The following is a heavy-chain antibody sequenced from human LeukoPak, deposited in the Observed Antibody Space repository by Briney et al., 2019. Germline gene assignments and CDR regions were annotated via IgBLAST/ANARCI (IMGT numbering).Heavy chain of an antibody. CDR3: ARGDSSGILTFPDEYFQH. CDR1: GFSFSSYS. CDR2: ISSSSSYI. V-gene: IGHV3-21*01. J-gene: IGHJ1*01. D-gene: IGHD3-22*01. Sequence: GGSLRLSCVASGFSFSSYSMNWVRQAPGKGLEWVSSISSSSSYIYYVDSVKGRFTISRDNAKNSLYLQMNSLRAEDTAVYYCARGDSSGILTFPDEYFQHWGQGTLVTVSS.